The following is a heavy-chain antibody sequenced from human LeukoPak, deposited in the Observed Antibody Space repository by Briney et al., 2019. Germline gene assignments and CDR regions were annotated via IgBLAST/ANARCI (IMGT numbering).Heavy chain of an antibody. Sequence: GGSLRLSCAASGFTVSSNYMSWVRQAPGKGLEWVSVIYSGGSTYYADSVKGRFTIPRDNSKNTLYLQINGLRAEDTAVYYCARGFFDYWGQGTLVTVSS. CDR3: ARGFFDY. V-gene: IGHV3-53*01. CDR1: GFTVSSNY. CDR2: IYSGGST. J-gene: IGHJ4*02.